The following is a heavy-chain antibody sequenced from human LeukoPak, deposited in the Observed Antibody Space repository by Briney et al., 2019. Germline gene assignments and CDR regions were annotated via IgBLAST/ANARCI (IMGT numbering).Heavy chain of an antibody. D-gene: IGHD7-27*01. CDR3: AKATGDLSGSLDY. Sequence: PGGSLRLSCAASGFTFSSYAMSWVRQAPGKGLEWVSAISGSGGSTYSADSVKGRFTISRDNSKNTLYLQMNSLRAGDTAVYYCAKATGDLSGSLDYWDQGTLVTVSS. V-gene: IGHV3-23*01. J-gene: IGHJ4*02. CDR1: GFTFSSYA. CDR2: ISGSGGST.